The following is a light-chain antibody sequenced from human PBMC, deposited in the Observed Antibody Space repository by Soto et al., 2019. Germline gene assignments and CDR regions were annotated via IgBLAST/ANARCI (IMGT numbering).Light chain of an antibody. CDR3: QQSGYSTGT. J-gene: IGKJ1*01. V-gene: IGKV3-20*01. CDR1: QSVSSSD. Sequence: EIVLTQSPGNLSLSPGERATLSCRASQSVSSSDLAWYQHKPGQAPRLLIYGASSRATGIPDRFSGSGSGTDFTLTISRLEPEDFAVYYCQQSGYSTGTFGQGTKVEI. CDR2: GAS.